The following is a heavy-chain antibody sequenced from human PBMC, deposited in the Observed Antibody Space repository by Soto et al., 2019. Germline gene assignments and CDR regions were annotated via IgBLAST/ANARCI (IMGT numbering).Heavy chain of an antibody. CDR3: AREMGDGYNFSGYFDY. CDR2: IYYSGST. V-gene: IGHV4-59*06. CDR1: GGSISSYY. J-gene: IGHJ4*02. D-gene: IGHD5-12*01. Sequence: SETLSLTCTVSGGSISSYYWSWIRQHPGKGLEWIGYIYYSGSTYYNPSLKSRVTISVDTSKNQFSLKLSSVTAADTAVYYCAREMGDGYNFSGYFDYWGQGTLVTVSS.